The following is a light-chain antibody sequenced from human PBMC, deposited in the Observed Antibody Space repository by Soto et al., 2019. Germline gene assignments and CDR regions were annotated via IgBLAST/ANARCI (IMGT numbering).Light chain of an antibody. J-gene: IGLJ1*01. Sequence: QSVLTQPPSASGSPGQSVTISCTGTSSDVGDYNYVSWYQQHPGKAPKLMIYEVSKRPSGVSDRFSGSKSGNTASLTVSGLQAEDEADYYCTSYAGSNNFVFGTGTKLTVL. CDR2: EVS. CDR1: SSDVGDYNY. CDR3: TSYAGSNNFV. V-gene: IGLV2-8*01.